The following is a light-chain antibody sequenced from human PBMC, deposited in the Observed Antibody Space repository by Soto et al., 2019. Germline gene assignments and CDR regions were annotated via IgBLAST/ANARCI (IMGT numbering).Light chain of an antibody. V-gene: IGKV1-9*01. CDR1: QAIARH. CDR3: QRIDTLPI. CDR2: AAS. J-gene: IGKJ4*01. Sequence: IRMTQSPSSLSASVGDTVSITCRASQAIARHVAWYQQIPGKAPRVLIHAASTLQSGVPSRFSGSGSGTDFTLTISGLQAEDFATYYCQRIDTLPIFGGGTKVEI.